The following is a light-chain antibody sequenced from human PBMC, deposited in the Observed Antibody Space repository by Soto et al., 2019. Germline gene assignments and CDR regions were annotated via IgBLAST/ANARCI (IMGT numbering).Light chain of an antibody. CDR3: GAWDSGLSGYV. Sequence: QSALRQPPSVSAAPGQKVTISCSGSNSNIGNTYVSWYQQLPGTAPKLLIYENNKRPSGIPDRFSGSKSGTSATLGITGLQTGDEADYYCGAWDSGLSGYVFGTGTKVTVL. J-gene: IGLJ1*01. CDR1: NSNIGNTY. V-gene: IGLV1-51*02. CDR2: ENN.